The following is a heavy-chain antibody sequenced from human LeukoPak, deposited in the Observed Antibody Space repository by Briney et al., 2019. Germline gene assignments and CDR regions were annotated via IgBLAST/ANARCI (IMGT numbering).Heavy chain of an antibody. CDR3: ARATAFFDI. V-gene: IGHV4-59*01. CDR2: IYYSGST. Sequence: PSETLSLTCTVSGGSISTYYWSWIRQPPGKGLEWIGYIYYSGSTNYNPSLESRVTISVDTSKNQFSLKLTSVTAADTAVYYCARATAFFDIWGQGTMVTVSS. CDR1: GGSISTYY. J-gene: IGHJ3*02.